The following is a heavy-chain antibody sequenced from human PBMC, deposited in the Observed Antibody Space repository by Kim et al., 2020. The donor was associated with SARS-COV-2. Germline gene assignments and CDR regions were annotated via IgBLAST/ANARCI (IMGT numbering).Heavy chain of an antibody. CDR2: IYYSGST. CDR1: GGSISSGGYY. V-gene: IGHV4-31*03. CDR3: ARASRGGYYFDY. J-gene: IGHJ4*02. D-gene: IGHD3-16*01. Sequence: SETLSLTCTVSGGSISSGGYYWSWIRQHPGKGLEWIGYIYYSGSTYYNPSLKSRVTISVDTSKNQFSLKLSSVTAADTAVYYCARASRGGYYFDYWGQGTLVTVSS.